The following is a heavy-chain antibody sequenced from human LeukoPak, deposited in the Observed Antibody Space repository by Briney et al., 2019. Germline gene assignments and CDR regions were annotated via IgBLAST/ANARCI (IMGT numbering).Heavy chain of an antibody. J-gene: IGHJ4*02. CDR3: AKTYYYDSSGYYPDY. Sequence: GGSLRLSCAASGFTFRSFGMHWVRQAPGKGLEWVAFIRYDGSDKYYADSVKGRFTISRDNSKNTLYLQMNSLRAEDTAVYYCAKTYYYDSSGYYPDYWGQGTLVTVST. D-gene: IGHD3-22*01. V-gene: IGHV3-30*02. CDR2: IRYDGSDK. CDR1: GFTFRSFG.